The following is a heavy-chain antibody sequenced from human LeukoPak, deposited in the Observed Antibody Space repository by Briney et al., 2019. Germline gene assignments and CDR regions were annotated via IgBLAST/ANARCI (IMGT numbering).Heavy chain of an antibody. CDR3: ARRSYCGADCYGKALDY. J-gene: IGHJ4*02. V-gene: IGHV1-18*01. CDR1: GYTFTDYA. Sequence: EASVKVSCKASGYTFTDYAITWVRQAPGQGLEWMGWISTYNTNTNYAQKFQDRVAMTTGTSTSTAYMELRSLRSDDTAIYYCARRSYCGADCYGKALDYWGQGTLVTVSS. D-gene: IGHD2-21*01. CDR2: ISTYNTNT.